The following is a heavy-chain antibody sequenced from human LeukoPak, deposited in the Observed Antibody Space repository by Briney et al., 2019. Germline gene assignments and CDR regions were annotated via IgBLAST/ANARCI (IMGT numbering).Heavy chain of an antibody. J-gene: IGHJ4*02. CDR2: ISSSSDYI. CDR1: GFTFSNYS. Sequence: GGSLRLSCAASGFTFSNYSMNWVRQAPGKGLEWVSYISSSSDYIYNADSVKGRFTISRDNVKNLLYLQMNSLRAEDTAVYYCARVAMTYDYWGQGTLVTVSS. V-gene: IGHV3-21*05. D-gene: IGHD2-21*02. CDR3: ARVAMTYDY.